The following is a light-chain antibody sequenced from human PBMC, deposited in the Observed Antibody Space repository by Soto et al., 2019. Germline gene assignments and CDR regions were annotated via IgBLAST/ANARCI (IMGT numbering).Light chain of an antibody. V-gene: IGKV3-11*01. CDR2: EAS. Sequence: EIVLTQSPATLSLSPGERATLSCRASQSLSSYLACYQQKPGQAPRLLMYEASNRATGIPARFSGGGSGTDFTLTISSLEPEDFAVYYCQQYRASPWMFGQGTRVEIK. CDR1: QSLSSY. CDR3: QQYRASPWM. J-gene: IGKJ1*01.